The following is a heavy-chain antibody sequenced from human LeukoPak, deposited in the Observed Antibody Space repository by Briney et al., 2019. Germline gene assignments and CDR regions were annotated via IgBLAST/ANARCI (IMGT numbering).Heavy chain of an antibody. CDR2: IYYSGST. CDR3: ARRVSGSLYYFDY. Sequence: SQTLSLTCTVSGGSISSGGYYWSWIRQHPGKGLEWMGYIYYSGSTYYNPSLKSRVTLSVDTSKNQFSLKLSSVTAADTAVYYCARRVSGSLYYFDYWGQGTLVTVPS. V-gene: IGHV4-31*03. D-gene: IGHD3-10*01. J-gene: IGHJ4*02. CDR1: GGSISSGGYY.